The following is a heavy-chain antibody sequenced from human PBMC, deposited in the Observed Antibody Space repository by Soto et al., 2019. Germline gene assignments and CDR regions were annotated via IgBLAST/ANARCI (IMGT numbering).Heavy chain of an antibody. Sequence: PSETLSLTCTVSGGSISSYYWSWFRQPPGKGLEWIGYIYYSGSTNYNPSLKSRVTISVDTSKNQFSLKLSSVTAADTAVYYCARAGLVTMVRGVIPYIFDYWGQGTLVTVSS. CDR1: GGSISSYY. CDR3: ARAGLVTMVRGVIPYIFDY. D-gene: IGHD3-10*01. CDR2: IYYSGST. V-gene: IGHV4-59*01. J-gene: IGHJ4*02.